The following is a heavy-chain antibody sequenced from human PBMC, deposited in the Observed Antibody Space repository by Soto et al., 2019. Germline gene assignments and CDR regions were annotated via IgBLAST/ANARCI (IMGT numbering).Heavy chain of an antibody. J-gene: IGHJ6*02. CDR1: CGAISSTVYY. CDR2: SNYGGPT. D-gene: IGHD3-3*01. Sequence: TWETLSLTCTVSCGAISSTVYYWGWLGQPPGKGLEWIGSSNYGGPTYYSPSLQSRVTISLGTANNHFNLNLRSVTDADTVVYYCTRHEDYTTSVYYYYGMDVWGQGTTVTVSS. V-gene: IGHV4-39*01. CDR3: TRHEDYTTSVYYYYGMDV.